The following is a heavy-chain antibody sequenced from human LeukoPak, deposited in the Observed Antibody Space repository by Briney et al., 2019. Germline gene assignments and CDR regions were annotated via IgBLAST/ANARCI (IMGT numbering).Heavy chain of an antibody. D-gene: IGHD3-10*01. V-gene: IGHV3-33*01. CDR2: IWYDGSNK. CDR1: GFTFSSYG. CDR3: AREPYRGGFDY. Sequence: GRSLRLSCAASGFTFSSYGMHWVRQAPGKGLEWVAVIWYDGSNKYYADSVKGRFTISRDNSKNTPYLQMNSLRAEDTAVYYCAREPYRGGFDYWGQGTLVTVSS. J-gene: IGHJ4*02.